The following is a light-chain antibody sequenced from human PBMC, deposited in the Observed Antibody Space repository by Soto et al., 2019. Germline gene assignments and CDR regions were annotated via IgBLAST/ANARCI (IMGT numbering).Light chain of an antibody. CDR2: DVT. CDR1: SSDVGGYKY. Sequence: QSVLTQPASVSESPGQSITISCTGSSSDVGGYKYVSWYQQHPGKAPKLLIYDVTSRPSGVSNRFSGSKSGYTASLTISGLQSEDEADYYCSSYTSFKTLVFGTGTKLTVL. J-gene: IGLJ1*01. CDR3: SSYTSFKTLV. V-gene: IGLV2-14*01.